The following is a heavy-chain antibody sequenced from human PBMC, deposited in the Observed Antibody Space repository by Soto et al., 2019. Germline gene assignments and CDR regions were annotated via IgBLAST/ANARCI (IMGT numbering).Heavy chain of an antibody. J-gene: IGHJ4*02. V-gene: IGHV3-53*01. CDR3: VQTTGWPGFDF. Sequence: EVQLVESGGGLIQPGGSLRLSCAASGFAVSSKYMTWVRQAPWKGLEWVSVIYGGGNTYYADSVKGRFTIARDTSKNTLYLQMNSLRAEDTAVYYCVQTTGWPGFDFWGQGTVVSVSS. D-gene: IGHD6-19*01. CDR1: GFAVSSKY. CDR2: IYGGGNT.